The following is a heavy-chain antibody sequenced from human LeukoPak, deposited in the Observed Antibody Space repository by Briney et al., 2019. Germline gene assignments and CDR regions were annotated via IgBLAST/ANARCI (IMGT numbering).Heavy chain of an antibody. Sequence: GGSLRLSCAASGFTFSSYGMHWVRQAPGKGLEWVAVISYDGSNKYYADSVKGRFTISRDNSKNTLYLQMNSLRAEDTAVYYCAKGMYYDILTGLDYWGQGTLVTVSS. D-gene: IGHD3-9*01. CDR3: AKGMYYDILTGLDY. J-gene: IGHJ4*02. CDR2: ISYDGSNK. CDR1: GFTFSSYG. V-gene: IGHV3-30*18.